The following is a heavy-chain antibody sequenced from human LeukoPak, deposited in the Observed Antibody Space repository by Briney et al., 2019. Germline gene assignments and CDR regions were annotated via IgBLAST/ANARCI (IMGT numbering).Heavy chain of an antibody. CDR2: IYTSGST. J-gene: IGHJ3*02. CDR1: GGSISSGSYY. V-gene: IGHV4-61*02. Sequence: SETLSLTCTVSGGSISSGSYYWSWIRQPAGKGLEWIGRIYTSGSTNYNPSLKSRVTISVDTPKNQFSLKLSSVTAADTAVYYCVRDRDAFDIWGQGTMVTVSS. CDR3: VRDRDAFDI.